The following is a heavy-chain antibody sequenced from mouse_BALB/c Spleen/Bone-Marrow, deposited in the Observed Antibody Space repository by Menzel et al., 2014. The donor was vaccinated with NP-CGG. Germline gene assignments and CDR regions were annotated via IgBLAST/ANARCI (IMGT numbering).Heavy chain of an antibody. CDR3: ARPRFAY. J-gene: IGHJ3*01. Sequence: QVQLQQSGAELAKPWASVKMSCKASGYTFTSYWMHWIKQRPGQGLEWIGYFTPSTGYIEYNQKFEDKATLTADKSSSTAYMQLSSLTSEDSAVYYCARPRFAYWGQGTLVTVSA. CDR1: GYTFTSYW. V-gene: IGHV1-7*01. CDR2: FTPSTGYI.